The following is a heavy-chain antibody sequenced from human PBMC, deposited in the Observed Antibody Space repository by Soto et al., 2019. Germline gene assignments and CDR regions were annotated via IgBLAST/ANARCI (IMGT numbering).Heavy chain of an antibody. V-gene: IGHV4-39*07. Sequence: PSETLSLTCTVSGGSISSSSYYWGWIRQPPGKGLEWIGSIYYSGSTNYNPSLKSRVTISADTSKNQFSLKVSYVTAADTAVYYCAGRYGHAFDIWGQGTMVTVSS. J-gene: IGHJ3*02. CDR3: AGRYGHAFDI. D-gene: IGHD4-17*01. CDR1: GGSISSSSYY. CDR2: IYYSGST.